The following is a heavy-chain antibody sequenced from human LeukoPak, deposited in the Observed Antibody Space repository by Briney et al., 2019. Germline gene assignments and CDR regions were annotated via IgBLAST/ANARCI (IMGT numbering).Heavy chain of an antibody. CDR1: GFTFSSYS. CDR2: ISSSSTI. CDR3: ARGAPHYYYYYMDV. Sequence: GESLKISCAASGFTFSSYSMNWVRQAPGKGLEWVSYISSSSTIYYADSVKGRFTISRDNAKNSLYLQMNSLRAEDTAVYYCARGAPHYYYYYMDVWGKGTTVSVSS. V-gene: IGHV3-48*01. J-gene: IGHJ6*03.